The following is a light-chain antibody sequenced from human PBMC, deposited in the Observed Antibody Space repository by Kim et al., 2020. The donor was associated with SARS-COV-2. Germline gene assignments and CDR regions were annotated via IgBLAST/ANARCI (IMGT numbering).Light chain of an antibody. CDR1: QSISTY. CDR2: AAS. J-gene: IGKJ2*01. Sequence: SASVGDRVTITCRASQSISTYLNWFQQKPGKAPKLLIFAASSLESGVPSRFRGSGSGTDFTLTISRLQPDDFATYFCQQSYTSPWTFGQGTKLEI. V-gene: IGKV1-39*01. CDR3: QQSYTSPWT.